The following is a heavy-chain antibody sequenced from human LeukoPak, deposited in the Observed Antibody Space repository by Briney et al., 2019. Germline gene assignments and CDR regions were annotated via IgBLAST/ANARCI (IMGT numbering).Heavy chain of an antibody. CDR1: GFTVSSNY. CDR2: VYGGDTT. CDR3: ARDAHTGSGTYWGGVDYYYGLDV. J-gene: IGHJ6*02. D-gene: IGHD3-10*01. V-gene: IGHV3-66*01. Sequence: PGGSLRLSCAASGFTVSSNYISWVRQAPGKGLEWVSVVYGGDTTYYADSVKGRFTISRDNSKNTLYLQMNSLRAEDTAVYYCARDAHTGSGTYWGGVDYYYGLDVWGQGTTVTVSS.